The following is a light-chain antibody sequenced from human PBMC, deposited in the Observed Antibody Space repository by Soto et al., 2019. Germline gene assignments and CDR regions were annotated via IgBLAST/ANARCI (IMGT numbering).Light chain of an antibody. J-gene: IGKJ4*02. CDR2: AAA. CDR1: QGISNY. CDR3: QHRNSYPLT. V-gene: IGKV1-9*01. Sequence: DIQLTQSPSFLSASVGDRVTITCRARQGISNYLAWYQQKPWKAPKLLIYAAATLQSGVPSRISGSGSGTEFTLTCRSLQPEDFANNYSQHRNSYPLTFGGGPKVQI.